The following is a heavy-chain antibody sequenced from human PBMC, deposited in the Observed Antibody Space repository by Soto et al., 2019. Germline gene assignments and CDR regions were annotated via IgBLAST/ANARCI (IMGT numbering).Heavy chain of an antibody. V-gene: IGHV1-69*13. CDR3: ASVRGPHPEHYSYYYYYGMDV. CDR1: GGTFSSYA. Sequence: SVKVSCKASGGTFSSYAISWVRQAPGQGLEWMGGIIPILGTANYAQKFQGRVTITADESTSTAYMELSSLRSEDTAVYYCASVRGPHPEHYSYYYYYGMDVWGQGTTVTVSS. CDR2: IIPILGTA. D-gene: IGHD2-15*01. J-gene: IGHJ6*02.